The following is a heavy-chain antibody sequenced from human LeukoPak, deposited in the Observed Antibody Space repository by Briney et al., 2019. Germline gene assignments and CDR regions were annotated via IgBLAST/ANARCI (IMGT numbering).Heavy chain of an antibody. V-gene: IGHV4-30-4*08. CDR1: GGSISSGDYY. J-gene: IGHJ4*02. CDR3: ARLVCSGGSCYVGDY. CDR2: IYYSGST. Sequence: PSQTLSLPCTVSGGSISSGDYYWSWIRQPPGKGLEWIGYIYYSGSTYYNPSLKSRVTISVDTSKNQFSLKLSSVTAADTAVYYCARLVCSGGSCYVGDYWAREPWSPSPQ. D-gene: IGHD2-15*01.